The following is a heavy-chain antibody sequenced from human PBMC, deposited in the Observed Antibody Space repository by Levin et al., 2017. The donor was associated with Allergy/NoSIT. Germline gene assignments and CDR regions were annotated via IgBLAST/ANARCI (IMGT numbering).Heavy chain of an antibody. J-gene: IGHJ4*02. Sequence: SQTLSLTCSVTGVSLSGGDFYWSWIRQPPGKGLEWIGYIYHTGATSYNPSLKTRLTLSVDTSKNQFSLSLSSVTVADTAVYYCGRGNRGIDYWGQGALVTVSS. CDR2: IYHTGAT. V-gene: IGHV4-30-4*01. CDR3: GRGNRGIDY. CDR1: GVSLSGGDFY.